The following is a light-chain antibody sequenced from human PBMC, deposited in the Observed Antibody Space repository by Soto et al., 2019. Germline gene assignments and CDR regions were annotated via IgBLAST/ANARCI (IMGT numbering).Light chain of an antibody. Sequence: QSALTQPPSASGSTGQSVTISCTGTSNYVSWYQQHPGKAPKLIIYEVTKRPSGVPDRFSGSKSGNTASLTVSGLQAEDEADYYCSSSAGFSNLVFGGGTKLTV. J-gene: IGLJ2*01. CDR1: SNY. CDR3: SSSAGFSNLV. CDR2: EVT. V-gene: IGLV2-8*01.